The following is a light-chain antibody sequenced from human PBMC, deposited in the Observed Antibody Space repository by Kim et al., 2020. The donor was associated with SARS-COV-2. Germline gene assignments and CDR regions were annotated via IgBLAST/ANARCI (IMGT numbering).Light chain of an antibody. CDR2: RDT. J-gene: IGLJ3*02. V-gene: IGLV3-9*01. CDR1: NIGSKN. CDR3: QVWDSSTV. Sequence: VAVAVGQTANITCGGNNIGSKNVHWYQQKPGQAPVLVIYRDTNRPSGIPERFSGSNSGNTATLTISRAQAGDEADYYCQVWDSSTVFGGGTQLTVL.